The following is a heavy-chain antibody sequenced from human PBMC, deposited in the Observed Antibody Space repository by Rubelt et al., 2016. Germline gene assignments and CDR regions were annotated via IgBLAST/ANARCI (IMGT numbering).Heavy chain of an antibody. V-gene: IGHV4-34*01. J-gene: IGHJ6*02. Sequence: GLVQPGGSLRVSCAASGFTFSRYAMNWVRQPPGKGLEWIGEISHGGSTNYNPSLKSRVTISVDASNNQLSLKLASVTAADTAVYYCASGTFDGGNDTSNYCYYGMDVWGQGNPCTVSS. CDR1: GFTFSRYA. CDR3: ASGTFDGGNDTSNYCYYGMDV. CDR2: ISHGGST. D-gene: IGHD4-23*01.